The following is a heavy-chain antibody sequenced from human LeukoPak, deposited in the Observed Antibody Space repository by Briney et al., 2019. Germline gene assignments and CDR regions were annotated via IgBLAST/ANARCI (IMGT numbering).Heavy chain of an antibody. Sequence: SETLSLTCTVSGGSINSGGYYWSWIRQPPGKGLEWIGEINHSGSTNYNPSLKSRVTISVDTSKNQFSLKLSSVTAADTAVYYCARGDSAGLTYYYYYYGMDVWGQGTTVTVSS. V-gene: IGHV4-34*01. CDR2: INHSGST. J-gene: IGHJ6*02. CDR1: GGSINSGGYY. CDR3: ARGDSAGLTYYYYYYGMDV. D-gene: IGHD6-13*01.